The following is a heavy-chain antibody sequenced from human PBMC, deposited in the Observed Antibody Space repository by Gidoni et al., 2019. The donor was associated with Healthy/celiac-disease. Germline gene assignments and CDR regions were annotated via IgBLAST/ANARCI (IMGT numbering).Heavy chain of an antibody. J-gene: IGHJ4*02. CDR2: IWYDGSNK. D-gene: IGHD2-21*02. CDR3: ARDHDGGNFIDY. V-gene: IGHV3-33*01. Sequence: GLEWVAVIWYDGSNKYYADSVKGRFTISRDNSKNTLYLQMNSLRAEDTAVYYCARDHDGGNFIDYWGQGTLVTVSS.